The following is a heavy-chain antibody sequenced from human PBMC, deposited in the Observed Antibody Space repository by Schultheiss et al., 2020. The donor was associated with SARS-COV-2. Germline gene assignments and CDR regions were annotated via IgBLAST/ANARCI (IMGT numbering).Heavy chain of an antibody. V-gene: IGHV4-59*01. Sequence: GSLRLSCAASGFTFSDYYMSWIRQPPGKGLEWIGYIYYSGSTNYNPSLKSRVTISVDTSKNQFSLKLSSVTAADTAVYYCARGGERIQLWSTSPSYGMDVWGQGTTVTVSS. CDR2: IYYSGST. CDR1: GFTFSDYY. CDR3: ARGGERIQLWSTSPSYGMDV. D-gene: IGHD5-18*01. J-gene: IGHJ6*02.